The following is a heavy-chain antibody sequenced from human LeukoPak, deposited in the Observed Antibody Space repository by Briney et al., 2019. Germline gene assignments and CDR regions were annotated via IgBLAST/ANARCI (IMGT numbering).Heavy chain of an antibody. Sequence: LXLXXXXSGFTXSSYSMNWVRQAPGKGLEWVSYISSSSSTIYYADSVKGRFTISRENAKNSLYLQMNSLRAEDTAVYYCARDLRYYDSSGAKPDDYWGQGTLVTVSS. CDR1: GFTXSSYS. CDR2: ISSSSSTI. V-gene: IGHV3-48*01. J-gene: IGHJ4*02. D-gene: IGHD3-22*01. CDR3: ARDLRYYDSSGAKPDDY.